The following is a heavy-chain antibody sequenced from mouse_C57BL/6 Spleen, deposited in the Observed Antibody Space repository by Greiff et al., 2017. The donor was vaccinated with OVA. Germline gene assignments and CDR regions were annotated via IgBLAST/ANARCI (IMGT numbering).Heavy chain of an antibody. Sequence: VQLVESGPGLVQPSQSLSITCTVSGFSLTSYGVHWVRQSPGQGLEWLGVIWSGGSTDYNAAFISRLSISKDNSKSQVFFKMNSLQADDTALYYCASLITTDFDYWGQGTTLTVSS. CDR2: IWSGGST. CDR1: GFSLTSYG. V-gene: IGHV2-2*01. J-gene: IGHJ2*01. D-gene: IGHD1-1*01. CDR3: ASLITTDFDY.